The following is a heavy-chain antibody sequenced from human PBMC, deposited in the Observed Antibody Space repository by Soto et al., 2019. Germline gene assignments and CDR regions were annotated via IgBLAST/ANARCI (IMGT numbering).Heavy chain of an antibody. Sequence: QVQLVQSGAEVKKPGSSVKVSCKASGGTFSSYAISWVRQAPGQGLEWMGGIIPIFGTANYAQKFQGRVTITADKSTSRAYVELSSLRSEDTAVYYCARGPRWELPPNWFDRWGQGTLVTVSS. J-gene: IGHJ5*02. CDR3: ARGPRWELPPNWFDR. CDR2: IIPIFGTA. V-gene: IGHV1-69*06. D-gene: IGHD1-26*01. CDR1: GGTFSSYA.